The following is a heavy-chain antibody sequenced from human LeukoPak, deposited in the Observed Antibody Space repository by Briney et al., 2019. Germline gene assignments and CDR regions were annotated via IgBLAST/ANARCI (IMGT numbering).Heavy chain of an antibody. D-gene: IGHD2-15*01. CDR1: GFTFSSYA. CDR3: AKERDIVVVVAATLDY. J-gene: IGHJ4*02. V-gene: IGHV3-23*01. Sequence: PGGSLRLSCAASGFTFSSYAMSWVRQAPGKGLEWVSAISGSGGSTYYADSVKGRFTISRDNSKNTLYLQMNSLSAEDTAVYYCAKERDIVVVVAATLDYWGQGTLVTVSS. CDR2: ISGSGGST.